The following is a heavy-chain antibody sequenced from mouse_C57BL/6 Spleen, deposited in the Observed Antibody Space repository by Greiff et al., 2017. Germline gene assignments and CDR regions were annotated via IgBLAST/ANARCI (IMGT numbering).Heavy chain of an antibody. V-gene: IGHV5-16*01. Sequence: EVQVVESEGGLVQPGSSMKLSCTASGFTFSDYYMAWVRQVPEKGLEWVANINYDGSSTYYLDSLKSRFIISRDNAKNILYLQMSSLKSEDTATYYCAREGFDYYGSSYWYFDVWGTGTTVTVSS. CDR3: AREGFDYYGSSYWYFDV. CDR1: GFTFSDYY. CDR2: INYDGSST. D-gene: IGHD1-1*01. J-gene: IGHJ1*03.